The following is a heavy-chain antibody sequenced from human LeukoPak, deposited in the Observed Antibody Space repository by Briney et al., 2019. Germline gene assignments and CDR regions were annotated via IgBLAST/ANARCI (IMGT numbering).Heavy chain of an antibody. CDR2: IKQDGTEK. D-gene: IGHD2/OR15-2a*01. J-gene: IGHJ4*02. Sequence: GGSLRLSCSASGFSFSSYWMSWVRQTPGKGLEWVASIKQDGTEKYYVDSVKGRFTISKDNSKNSLYLQMNTLRAEDTAVYYCAREDHSTYAYWGQGTLVTVSS. CDR1: GFSFSSYW. V-gene: IGHV3-7*01. CDR3: AREDHSTYAY.